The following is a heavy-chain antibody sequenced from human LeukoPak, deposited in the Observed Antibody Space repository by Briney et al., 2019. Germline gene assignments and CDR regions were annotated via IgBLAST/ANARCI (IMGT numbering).Heavy chain of an antibody. D-gene: IGHD3-3*01. CDR3: ARLREIPVFGVVTKSTSYFDY. V-gene: IGHV3-7*01. Sequence: GGSLRLSCAAFDFTFSNYAMSWVRQSPGKGLELVANIKQDRSEKYYVDSVKGRFTISRDNAKNSLYLQMNSLRAEDTAVYYCARLREIPVFGVVTKSTSYFDYWGQGTLVTVSS. CDR1: DFTFSNYA. J-gene: IGHJ4*02. CDR2: IKQDRSEK.